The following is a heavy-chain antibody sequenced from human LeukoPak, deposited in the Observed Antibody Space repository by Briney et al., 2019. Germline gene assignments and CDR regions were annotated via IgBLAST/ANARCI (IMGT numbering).Heavy chain of an antibody. D-gene: IGHD3-10*01. V-gene: IGHV3-30*18. J-gene: IGHJ4*02. CDR3: AKATYYYGSGSYYNLDY. CDR2: ISYDGSNK. Sequence: GRSLRLSCAASGFTFSSYGMHWVRQAPGRGLEWGGVISYDGSNKYSADSVKGRFTITGHNSKNTLYLQMNCLRAEDTAVYYCAKATYYYGSGSYYNLDYWGQGTLVTVSS. CDR1: GFTFSSYG.